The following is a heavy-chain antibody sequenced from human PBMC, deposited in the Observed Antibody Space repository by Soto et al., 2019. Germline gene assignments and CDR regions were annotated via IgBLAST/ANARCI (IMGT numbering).Heavy chain of an antibody. CDR3: ASVTFGGVVLAH. Sequence: KPSETLSLTCTVSAASFSKYYWSWIRQPPGKGLEWIGYIYFNGNTNYNPSLKRRVTISIDTSKKQISLNLTSVTDADTAVYYCASVTFGGVVLAHWGQGTLVTSPQ. J-gene: IGHJ4*02. D-gene: IGHD3-16*01. CDR1: AASFSKYY. V-gene: IGHV4-59*01. CDR2: IYFNGNT.